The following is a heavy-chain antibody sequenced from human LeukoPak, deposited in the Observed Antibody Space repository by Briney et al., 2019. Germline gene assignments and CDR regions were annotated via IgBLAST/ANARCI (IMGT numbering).Heavy chain of an antibody. CDR1: GFTFSSYA. D-gene: IGHD6-6*01. CDR2: IWYDGSKK. Sequence: GGSLRLSCAASGFTFSSYAMHWVRQAPGKGLEWVAVIWYDGSKKYYADSVKGRFTISRDNSKNTLYLQMNSLRAEDTAVYYCARDPEYSTSSVDYWGQGTLVTVPS. CDR3: ARDPEYSTSSVDY. J-gene: IGHJ4*02. V-gene: IGHV3-33*08.